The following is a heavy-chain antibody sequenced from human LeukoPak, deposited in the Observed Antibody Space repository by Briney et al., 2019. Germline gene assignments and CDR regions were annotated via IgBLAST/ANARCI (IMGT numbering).Heavy chain of an antibody. D-gene: IGHD6-6*01. CDR2: FYYSGTT. V-gene: IGHV4-39*01. CDR3: ARHICPYSTSSLYYHCFMDV. Sequence: SETLSLTCTVSGGSISSSSYYWGWIRQPPGKGLEWIGAFYYSGTTYYTPSLMSRVTISVDTSKNQFSLRLSSVTATDTAVYYCARHICPYSTSSLYYHCFMDVWGKGTTVTVSS. CDR1: GGSISSSSYY. J-gene: IGHJ6*03.